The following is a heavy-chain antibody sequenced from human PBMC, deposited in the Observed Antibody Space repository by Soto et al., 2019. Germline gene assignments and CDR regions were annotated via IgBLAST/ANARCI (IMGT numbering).Heavy chain of an antibody. CDR2: ISSSSSTI. D-gene: IGHD2-2*01. CDR3: ARAKTYCSSTSCYWFDP. V-gene: IGHV3-48*02. Sequence: GESLKISCAASGFTFSSYSMNWVRQAPGKGLEWVSYISSSSSTIYYADSVKGRFTISRDNAKNSLYLQMNSLRDEDTAVYYCARAKTYCSSTSCYWFDPWGQGTLVTVSS. CDR1: GFTFSSYS. J-gene: IGHJ5*02.